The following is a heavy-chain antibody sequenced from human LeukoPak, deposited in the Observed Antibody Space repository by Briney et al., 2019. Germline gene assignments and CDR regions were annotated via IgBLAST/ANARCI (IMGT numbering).Heavy chain of an antibody. CDR3: ARRISIHGVVDY. CDR2: INHSGST. Sequence: SETLSLTCAVYGGSFSGYYWSWIRQPPGKGLEWIGEINHSGSTNYNPSLKSRVTISVDTSKNQFSLKLSSVTAADTAVYYCARRISIHGVVDYWGQGTLVTVSS. CDR1: GGSFSGYY. D-gene: IGHD2-2*01. J-gene: IGHJ4*02. V-gene: IGHV4-34*01.